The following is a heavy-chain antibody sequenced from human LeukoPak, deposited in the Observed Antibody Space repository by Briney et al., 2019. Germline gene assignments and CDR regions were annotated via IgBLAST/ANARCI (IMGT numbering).Heavy chain of an antibody. D-gene: IGHD3-22*01. V-gene: IGHV4-30-4*01. CDR3: AREEAMYYYDSSGYYSEWFDP. CDR1: GGSISSGDYY. CDR2: IYYSGST. J-gene: IGHJ5*02. Sequence: SQTLSLTCTVSGGSISSGDYYWSWIRQTPGKGLEWIGYIYYSGSTYYNPSLKSRVTISVDTSKNQFSLKLNSVTAADTAVYYCAREEAMYYYDSSGYYSEWFDPWGQGTLVTVSS.